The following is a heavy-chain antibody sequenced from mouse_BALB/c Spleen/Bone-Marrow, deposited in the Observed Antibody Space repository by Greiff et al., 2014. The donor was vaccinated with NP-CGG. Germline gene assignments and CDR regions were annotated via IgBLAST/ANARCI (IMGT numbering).Heavy chain of an antibody. D-gene: IGHD2-14*01. CDR2: IDPANGNT. CDR1: GFNIKDTY. CDR3: AAYYRYSAWFAY. Sequence: VQLQQPGAELVKPGASVKLSCTASGFNIKDTYMHWVKQRPEQGLEWIGRIDPANGNTKYDPKFQGKATITADTSSNTAYLQLSSLTSEDTAVYYCAAYYRYSAWFAYWGQGTLVTVSA. J-gene: IGHJ3*01. V-gene: IGHV14-3*02.